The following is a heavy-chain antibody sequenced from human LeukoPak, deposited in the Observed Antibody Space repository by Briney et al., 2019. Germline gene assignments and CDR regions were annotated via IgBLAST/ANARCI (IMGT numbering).Heavy chain of an antibody. CDR2: ISNNNNYI. CDR1: GFSFSPYN. CDR3: ARDIWGSGSYYFDY. D-gene: IGHD3-16*01. Sequence: GGSLRLSCAASGFSFSPYNMDWVRQAPGKGLEWVSSISNNNNYIYYADSVKGRFTISRDNAKNSLYLQMNSLRAEDTAVYYCARDIWGSGSYYFDYWGQGTLVTVSS. V-gene: IGHV3-21*01. J-gene: IGHJ4*02.